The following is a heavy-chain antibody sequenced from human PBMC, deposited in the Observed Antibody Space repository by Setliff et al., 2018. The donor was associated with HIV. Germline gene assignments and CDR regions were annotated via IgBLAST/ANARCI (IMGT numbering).Heavy chain of an antibody. Sequence: SGGSLRLSCTASGFTFDDYGMAWVRQAPGKGLEWVSGINWNGAATGYADSVKGRFTISRDNTKNSLYLQMNRLRDEDTALYYCASLFSKEVAGDDYWGQGTLVTVSS. V-gene: IGHV3-20*04. J-gene: IGHJ4*02. CDR3: ASLFSKEVAGDDY. CDR1: GFTFDDYG. CDR2: INWNGAAT. D-gene: IGHD6-19*01.